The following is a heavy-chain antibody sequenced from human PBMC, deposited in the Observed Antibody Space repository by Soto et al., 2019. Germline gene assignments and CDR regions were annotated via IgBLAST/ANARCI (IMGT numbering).Heavy chain of an antibody. V-gene: IGHV1-69*02. Sequence: GASVKVSCKASGGTFSSYTISWVRQAPGQGLEWMGRIIPILGIANYAQKFQGRVTITADKSTSTAYMELSSLRSEDTAVYYCARSAQYYNILTGYNYMDVWGKGTTVTV. CDR3: ARSAQYYNILTGYNYMDV. CDR2: IIPILGIA. J-gene: IGHJ6*03. D-gene: IGHD3-9*01. CDR1: GGTFSSYT.